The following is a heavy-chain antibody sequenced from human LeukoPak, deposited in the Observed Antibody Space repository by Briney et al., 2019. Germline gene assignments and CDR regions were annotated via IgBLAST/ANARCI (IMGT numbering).Heavy chain of an antibody. CDR2: ISAYNGNT. Sequence: ASVKVSCKASGYTFTSYGISWVRQAPGQGLEWMGWISAYNGNTNYAQELQGRVTMTTDTSTSTAYMELRSLRSDDTAVYYCAREGDYVGIYYYGMDVWGQGTTVTVSS. CDR1: GYTFTSYG. CDR3: AREGDYVGIYYYGMDV. V-gene: IGHV1-18*01. D-gene: IGHD4-17*01. J-gene: IGHJ6*02.